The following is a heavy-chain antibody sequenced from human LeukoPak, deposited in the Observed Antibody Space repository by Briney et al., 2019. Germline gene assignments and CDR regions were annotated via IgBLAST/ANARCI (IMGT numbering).Heavy chain of an antibody. J-gene: IGHJ4*02. Sequence: GGSLRLSCVASGFTFSSYWMGWVRQAPGKGLEWVADMKQDGSEEYYVDSVKGRFTISRDNAKNSLFLQMNSLTAEDTAVYYCARRGTSSSWAHFDYWGQGNLVTVSS. V-gene: IGHV3-7*02. CDR2: MKQDGSEE. D-gene: IGHD6-13*01. CDR1: GFTFSSYW. CDR3: ARRGTSSSWAHFDY.